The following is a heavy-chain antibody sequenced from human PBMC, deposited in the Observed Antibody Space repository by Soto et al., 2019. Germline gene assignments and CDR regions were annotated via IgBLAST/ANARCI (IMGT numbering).Heavy chain of an antibody. D-gene: IGHD3-22*01. Sequence: PGGSLRLSCAASGFTFSSYAMSWVLQAPWKGLEWVSAISGSGGSTYYADSVKGRFTISRDNSKNTLYLQMNSLRAEDTAVYYCAKEGPYYYDSSGYDHWGQGTLVTVSS. J-gene: IGHJ4*02. V-gene: IGHV3-23*01. CDR1: GFTFSSYA. CDR2: ISGSGGST. CDR3: AKEGPYYYDSSGYDH.